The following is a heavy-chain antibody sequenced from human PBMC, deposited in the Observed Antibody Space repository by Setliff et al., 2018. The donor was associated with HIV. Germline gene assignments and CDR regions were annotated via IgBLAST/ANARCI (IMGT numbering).Heavy chain of an antibody. CDR1: GFTFSSYW. CDR2: IHSDGSTT. CDR3: ARVEYSGSYTVDYLDY. D-gene: IGHD1-26*01. J-gene: IGHJ4*02. V-gene: IGHV3-74*01. Sequence: GGSLRLSCVVSGFTFSSYWMHWVRQAPGKGLVWVSRIHSDGSTTSYADSVKGRFIISRDNAKNTLYLQMNGLRVEDTAIYYCARVEYSGSYTVDYLDYWGQGTLVTVSS.